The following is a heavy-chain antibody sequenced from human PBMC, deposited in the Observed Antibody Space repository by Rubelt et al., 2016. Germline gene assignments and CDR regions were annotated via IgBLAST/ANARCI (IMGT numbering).Heavy chain of an antibody. J-gene: IGHJ4*02. V-gene: IGHV4-34*01. CDR1: GGSFSGYY. CDR3: ARGRHYGDSPGFDY. CDR2: INHSGST. D-gene: IGHD4-17*01. Sequence: QVQLQLWGAGLLKPSETLSLTCAVYGGSFSGYYWSWIRQPPGKGLEWIGEINHSGSTNYNPSLKSRVTISVDTSKNQFSLKLSSVTAADTAVYYCARGRHYGDSPGFDYWGQGTLVTVSS.